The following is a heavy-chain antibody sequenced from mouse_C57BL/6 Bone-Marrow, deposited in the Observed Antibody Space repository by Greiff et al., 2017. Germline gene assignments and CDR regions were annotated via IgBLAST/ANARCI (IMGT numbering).Heavy chain of an antibody. CDR1: GFSLTSYG. Sequence: QVQLQQSGPGLVAPSQSLSITCTVSGFSLTSYGVDWVRQSPGQGLEWLGVIWGVGSPNYNSALKSRLSISKDNSTGHVFLKMNSLQTDDTAMYYCARVYGYAPFAYWGQGTLVTVSA. CDR2: IWGVGSP. V-gene: IGHV2-6*01. D-gene: IGHD2-2*01. CDR3: ARVYGYAPFAY. J-gene: IGHJ3*01.